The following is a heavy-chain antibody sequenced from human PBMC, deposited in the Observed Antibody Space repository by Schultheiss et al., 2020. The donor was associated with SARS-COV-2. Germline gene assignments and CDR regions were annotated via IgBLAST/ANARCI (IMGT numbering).Heavy chain of an antibody. CDR2: ISGSGGST. Sequence: GESLKISCAASGFTFSSYAMSWVRQAPGKGLEWVSAISGSGGSTYYADSVKGRFTISRDNSKNTLYLQMNSLRAEDTAVYYCAKARTSGYDFPDAFDIWGQGTTVTVSS. J-gene: IGHJ3*02. CDR3: AKARTSGYDFPDAFDI. V-gene: IGHV3-23*01. D-gene: IGHD5-12*01. CDR1: GFTFSSYA.